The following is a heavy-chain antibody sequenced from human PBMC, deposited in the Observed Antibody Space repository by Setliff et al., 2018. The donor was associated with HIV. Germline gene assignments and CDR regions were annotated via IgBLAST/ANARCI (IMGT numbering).Heavy chain of an antibody. CDR2: FYTSGST. V-gene: IGHV4-61*02. D-gene: IGHD3-3*01. Sequence: SETLSLTCTVSGGSISSGSYYWSWIRQPAGKGLEWIGRFYTSGSTNYSPSLKSRVTIAVDRSKNQFSLKLSSATAADTAVYYCAREYKRYNFWSGSGFGRSWFDPWGQGTLVTVSS. CDR1: GGSISSGSYY. J-gene: IGHJ5*02. CDR3: AREYKRYNFWSGSGFGRSWFDP.